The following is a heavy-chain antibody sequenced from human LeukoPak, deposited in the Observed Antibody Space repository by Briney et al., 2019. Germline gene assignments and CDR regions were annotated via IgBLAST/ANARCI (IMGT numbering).Heavy chain of an antibody. CDR2: ISYDGSNK. Sequence: GGSLRLSCAASGFTFSSYAMHWVRQAPGKGLEWVAVISYDGSNKYYADSVKGRFTISRDNSKNTLYLQMNSLRAEDTALYYCAKDRRYSSGWYVFDYWGQGILVTVSS. CDR3: AKDRRYSSGWYVFDY. J-gene: IGHJ4*02. CDR1: GFTFSSYA. D-gene: IGHD6-19*01. V-gene: IGHV3-30-3*01.